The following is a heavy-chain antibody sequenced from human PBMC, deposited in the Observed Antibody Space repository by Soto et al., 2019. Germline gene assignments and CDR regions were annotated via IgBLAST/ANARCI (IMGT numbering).Heavy chain of an antibody. V-gene: IGHV1-18*01. D-gene: IGHD4-4*01. J-gene: IGHJ4*02. Sequence: ASVKVSCKASGYTFTDYAIHWVRQAPGQRLEWMGWISTANGNTNYAQKLQGRVTMTTDTSTSTAYMELRSLRSDDTAVYYCARHPMTTVTHFDYWGQGTLVTVSS. CDR3: ARHPMTTVTHFDY. CDR1: GYTFTDYA. CDR2: ISTANGNT.